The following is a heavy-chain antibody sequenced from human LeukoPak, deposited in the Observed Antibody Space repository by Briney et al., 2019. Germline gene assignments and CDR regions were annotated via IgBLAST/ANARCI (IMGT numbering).Heavy chain of an antibody. V-gene: IGHV3-74*01. CDR2: IKGDGIST. CDR1: GFDFSSNW. J-gene: IGHJ4*02. CDR3: AKDHYWSIDY. D-gene: IGHD3-3*01. Sequence: GGSLRLSCAASGFDFSSNWMHWVRHAPGQGLVWVSRIKGDGISTNYADSVKGRFTISRDIAKNTLYLQMNSLRAEDTGVYYCAKDHYWSIDYWGRGTLVTASS.